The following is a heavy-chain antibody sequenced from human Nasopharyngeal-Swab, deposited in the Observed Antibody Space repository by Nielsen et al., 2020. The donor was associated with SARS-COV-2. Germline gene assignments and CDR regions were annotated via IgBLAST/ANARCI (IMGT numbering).Heavy chain of an antibody. V-gene: IGHV1-2*02. J-gene: IGHJ4*02. Sequence: VRQMPGKGLEWMGWMNPKSGVTSYAQKFQGRVTMTWDTSTSTAYMELSRLRSDDTAVYYCARDATGDEYFDDWGQGTLVPSPQ. D-gene: IGHD7-27*01. CDR3: ARDATGDEYFDD. CDR2: MNPKSGVT.